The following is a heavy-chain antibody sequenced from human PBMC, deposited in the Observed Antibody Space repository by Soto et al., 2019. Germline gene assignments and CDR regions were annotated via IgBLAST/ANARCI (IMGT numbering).Heavy chain of an antibody. CDR1: GYSFTSYW. Sequence: GESLKISCKGSGYSFTSYWIGWVRQMPGKGLEWMGIIYPGDSDTRYSPSFQGQVTISADKSISTAYLQWSSLKASDTAMYYCARHHFAGDPFYYYYGMDVWGQGTTVTVSS. V-gene: IGHV5-51*01. CDR3: ARHHFAGDPFYYYYGMDV. D-gene: IGHD4-17*01. J-gene: IGHJ6*02. CDR2: IYPGDSDT.